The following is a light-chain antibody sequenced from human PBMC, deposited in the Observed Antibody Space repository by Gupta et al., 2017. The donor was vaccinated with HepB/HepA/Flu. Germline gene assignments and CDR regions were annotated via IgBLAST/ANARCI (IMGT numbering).Light chain of an antibody. Sequence: EIVFTQSPATLSLSPGERATLSCRATQTVGTYLAWYQQKPGQAPRLLIYDASNRAPGIPARFSGSGSGTDFTLTISSLEPEDFAVYYCQQRSSWPLFTFGPGTKVDIK. CDR1: QTVGTY. V-gene: IGKV3-11*01. CDR3: QQRSSWPLFT. J-gene: IGKJ3*01. CDR2: DAS.